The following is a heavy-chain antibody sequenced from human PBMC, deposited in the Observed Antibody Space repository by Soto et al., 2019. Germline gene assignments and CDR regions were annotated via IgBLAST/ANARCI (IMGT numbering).Heavy chain of an antibody. Sequence: SETLSLTCTVSGGSVSSYYWSWIRQPPGKGLKWIGYIYYSESTNYNPSLKSRVTISLDTSKNQFSLKLRSVTAADTAVYYCARARDFGAARYYYDLDVWGQGTTVTVSS. CDR3: ARARDFGAARYYYDLDV. CDR1: GGSVSSYY. J-gene: IGHJ6*02. D-gene: IGHD2-21*01. V-gene: IGHV4-59*02. CDR2: IYYSEST.